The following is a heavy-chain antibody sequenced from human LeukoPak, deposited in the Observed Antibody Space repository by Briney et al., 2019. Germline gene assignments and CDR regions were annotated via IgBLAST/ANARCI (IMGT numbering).Heavy chain of an antibody. Sequence: GGSLRLSCAASGFTFSSYEMNWVRQAPGKGLEWVSYISSSGSTIYYADSVKGRFTISRDNAKNSLYLQMNSLRAEDTAVYYCARDGNQGSYRSFDYWGQGTLVTVSS. V-gene: IGHV3-48*03. D-gene: IGHD3-16*02. CDR3: ARDGNQGSYRSFDY. CDR2: ISSSGSTI. CDR1: GFTFSSYE. J-gene: IGHJ4*02.